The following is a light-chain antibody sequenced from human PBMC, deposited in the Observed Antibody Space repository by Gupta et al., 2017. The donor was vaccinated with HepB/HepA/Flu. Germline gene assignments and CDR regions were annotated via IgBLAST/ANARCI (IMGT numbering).Light chain of an antibody. CDR2: AVS. CDR3: PQLDRYPIT. CDR1: QGVNSY. J-gene: IGKJ5*01. V-gene: IGKV1-9*01. Sequence: IPLTQSPSFLSASVGARVTITCRASQGVNSYLAWYQQKPGKAPRVLIDAVSTLRSGVPSRSSGSGSGTEFALTISRLQPEDFATYDCPQLDRYPITFGQGTRLEIK.